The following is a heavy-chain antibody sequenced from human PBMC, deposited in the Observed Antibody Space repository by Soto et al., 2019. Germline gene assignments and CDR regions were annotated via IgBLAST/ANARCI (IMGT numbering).Heavy chain of an antibody. CDR3: ARVATIPFDH. Sequence: EVQLVESGGGLVQPGGSLKLSCATSGFTFSDSAVHWVRQASGKGLEWVGRIRSRASTYATAYAASLKGGFTISRDDSKDTAHLHMNSLEAEDTAVYYCARVATIPFDHWGQGTLVTVSS. CDR1: GFTFSDSA. D-gene: IGHD5-12*01. J-gene: IGHJ4*02. V-gene: IGHV3-73*02. CDR2: IRSRASTYAT.